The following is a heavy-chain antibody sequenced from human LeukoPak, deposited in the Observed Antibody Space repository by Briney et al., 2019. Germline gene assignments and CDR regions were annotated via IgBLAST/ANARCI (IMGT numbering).Heavy chain of an antibody. V-gene: IGHV3-23*01. J-gene: IGHJ3*01. CDR2: ISPSSDST. CDR3: AKYGNSGWNDAFDF. CDR1: GFTFSSSA. D-gene: IGHD6-19*01. Sequence: GGSLRLSCAASGFTFSSSAMSWVRQAPGKGLEWVSAISPSSDSTSYADSVKGRFIIFRDNSKNTVYMQMNSLGAEDTAVYYCAKYGNSGWNDAFDFWGQGTMVTVSS.